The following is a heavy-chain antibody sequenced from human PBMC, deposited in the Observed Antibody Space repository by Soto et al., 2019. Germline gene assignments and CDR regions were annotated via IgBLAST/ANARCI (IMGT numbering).Heavy chain of an antibody. CDR2: INPSGGST. Sequence: GASVKVSCKASGYTFTSYYMHWVRQAPGQGLEWMGIINPSGGSTSYAQKFQGRVTVTRDTSTSTVYMELSSLRSEDTAVYYCARSSPRIDAFDIWGQGTMVTVSS. V-gene: IGHV1-46*01. CDR1: GYTFTSYY. J-gene: IGHJ3*02. CDR3: ARSSPRIDAFDI.